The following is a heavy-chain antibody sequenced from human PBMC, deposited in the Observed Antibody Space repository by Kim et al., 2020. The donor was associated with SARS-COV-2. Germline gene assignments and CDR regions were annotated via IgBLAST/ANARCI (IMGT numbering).Heavy chain of an antibody. Sequence: GGSLRLSCAASGFTFSSYSMNWVRQAPGKGLEWVSSISSSSSYIYYADSVKGRFTISRDNAKNSLYLQMNSLRAEDTAVYYCASASFDWLYPPTYYFDYWGQGTLVTVSS. CDR2: ISSSSSYI. D-gene: IGHD3-9*01. V-gene: IGHV3-21*01. CDR3: ASASFDWLYPPTYYFDY. J-gene: IGHJ4*02. CDR1: GFTFSSYS.